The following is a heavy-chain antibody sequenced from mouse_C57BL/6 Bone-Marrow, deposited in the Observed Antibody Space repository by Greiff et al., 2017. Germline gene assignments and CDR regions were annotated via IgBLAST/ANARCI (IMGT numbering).Heavy chain of an antibody. J-gene: IGHJ1*03. CDR3: ARGLVREYWYFDV. CDR1: GYTFTSYW. D-gene: IGHD1-1*01. V-gene: IGHV1-55*01. CDR2: IYPGSGST. Sequence: QVQLQQPGAELVKPGASVKMSCKASGYTFTSYWITWVKQRPGQGLEWIGDIYPGSGSTKYNEKLKSKATLNVDTSSSTAYMQRRSLTSEASAVYYCARGLVREYWYFDVWGTGTTVTVSS.